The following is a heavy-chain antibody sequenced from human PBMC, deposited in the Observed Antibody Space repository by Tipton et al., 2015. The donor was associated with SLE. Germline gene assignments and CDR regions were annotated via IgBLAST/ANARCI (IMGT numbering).Heavy chain of an antibody. CDR3: ARDSPMGSVGATPFDY. V-gene: IGHV4-59*01. CDR2: IYYSGST. J-gene: IGHJ4*02. D-gene: IGHD1-26*01. Sequence: TLSLTCTVSGGSISSYYWSWIRQPPGKGLEWIGYIYYSGSTNYNPSLKSRVTISVDTSKNQFSLTLSSVTAADTAVYYCARDSPMGSVGATPFDYWGQGTLVTVSS. CDR1: GGSISSYY.